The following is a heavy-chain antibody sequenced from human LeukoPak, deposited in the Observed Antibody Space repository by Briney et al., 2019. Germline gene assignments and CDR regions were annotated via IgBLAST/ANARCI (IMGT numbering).Heavy chain of an antibody. V-gene: IGHV3-21*01. CDR2: ISSSSSYI. CDR3: ARNGGGYNWNGAGFDY. J-gene: IGHJ4*02. CDR1: GFTFSSYS. D-gene: IGHD1-20*01. Sequence: GGSLRLSCAASGFTFSSYSMNWVRQAPGKGLEWVSSISSSSSYIYYADSVKGRFTISRDNAKNSLYLQMNSLRAEDTAVYYCARNGGGYNWNGAGFDYWGQGTLVTVSS.